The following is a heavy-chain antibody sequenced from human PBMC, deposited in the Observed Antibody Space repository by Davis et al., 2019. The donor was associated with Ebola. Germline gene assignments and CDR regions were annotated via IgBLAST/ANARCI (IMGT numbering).Heavy chain of an antibody. CDR3: ARDRGRAVAGLDAFDI. D-gene: IGHD6-19*01. Sequence: AASVKVSCKASGYTFTSYGISWVRQAPGQGLEWMGWISAYNGNTNYAQKLQGRVTMTTDTSTSTAYMELRSLRSDDTAVYYCARDRGRAVAGLDAFDIWGQGTMVTVSS. CDR1: GYTFTSYG. CDR2: ISAYNGNT. J-gene: IGHJ3*02. V-gene: IGHV1-18*04.